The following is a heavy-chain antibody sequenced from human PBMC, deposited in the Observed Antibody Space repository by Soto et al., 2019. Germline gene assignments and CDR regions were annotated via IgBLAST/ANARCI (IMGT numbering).Heavy chain of an antibody. Sequence: PGGSLRLSCAASGFTFSNFAMTWVRQAPGEGLEWVANIKQDGSEKYYVDSVKGRFTISRDNAKNSLYLQMNSLRAEDTAVYYCARDGKAYSIGWFDPWGQGTLVTVSS. D-gene: IGHD4-4*01. J-gene: IGHJ5*02. CDR3: ARDGKAYSIGWFDP. CDR1: GFTFSNFA. V-gene: IGHV3-7*03. CDR2: IKQDGSEK.